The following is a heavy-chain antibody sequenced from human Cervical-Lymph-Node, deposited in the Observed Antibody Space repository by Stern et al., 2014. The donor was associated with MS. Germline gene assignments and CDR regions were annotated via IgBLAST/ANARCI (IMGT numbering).Heavy chain of an antibody. J-gene: IGHJ6*02. CDR2: VYHSGST. D-gene: IGHD2-15*01. Sequence: QVQLQESGPGLVKPSGTLSVTCAVSGDSISSDNWWSWVRQPPGKGLEWIGEVYHSGSTSYNPSLKSRFTISVDKSKNQFSLKLTSVTAADTAVYYCVRNGFYSMDVWGQGTTVTVSS. V-gene: IGHV4-4*02. CDR3: VRNGFYSMDV. CDR1: GDSISSDNW.